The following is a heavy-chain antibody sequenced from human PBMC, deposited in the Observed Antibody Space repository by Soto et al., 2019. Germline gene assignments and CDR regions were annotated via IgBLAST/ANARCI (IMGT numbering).Heavy chain of an antibody. J-gene: IGHJ5*02. CDR1: GFTFSSYS. CDR3: ARTHDPNWFDP. Sequence: GGSLRLSCAASGFTFSSYSMNWVRQAPGKGLEWVSSISSSSSYIYYADSVEGRFTISRDNAKNSLYLQMNSLRAEDTAVYYCARTHDPNWFDPWGQGTLVTVSS. V-gene: IGHV3-21*01. CDR2: ISSSSSYI.